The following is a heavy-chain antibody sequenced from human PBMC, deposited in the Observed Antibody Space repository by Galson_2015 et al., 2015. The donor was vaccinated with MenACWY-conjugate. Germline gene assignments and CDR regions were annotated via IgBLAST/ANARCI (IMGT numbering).Heavy chain of an antibody. Sequence: SLRLSCAASGFDFDDYAMSWVRQAPGKGLQWVAGVGRGGGSTYYTDPVRGRFTISRDNSKNTLDLQMDSLRVEDTAVYYCAKVIYGARYYFEHWGQRSLVIVTS. J-gene: IGHJ4*02. CDR3: AKVIYGARYYFEH. V-gene: IGHV3-23*01. CDR1: GFDFDDYA. D-gene: IGHD3/OR15-3a*01. CDR2: VGRGGGST.